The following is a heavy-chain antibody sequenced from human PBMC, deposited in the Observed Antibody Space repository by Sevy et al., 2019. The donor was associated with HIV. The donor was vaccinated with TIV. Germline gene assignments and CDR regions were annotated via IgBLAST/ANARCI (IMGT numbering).Heavy chain of an antibody. CDR2: IHADGSS. D-gene: IGHD3-16*02. Sequence: GGSLRLSCAASGFNVNDNYMTWVGQAPGKGLEWVSIIHADGSSYYADSVKGRFTMSRDDSKNIVNLQMNSLRADDTAVYYCARDRRFCGNECYLYYYYGMDVWGQGTAVTVSS. CDR3: ARDRRFCGNECYLYYYYGMDV. J-gene: IGHJ6*02. V-gene: IGHV3-53*01. CDR1: GFNVNDNY.